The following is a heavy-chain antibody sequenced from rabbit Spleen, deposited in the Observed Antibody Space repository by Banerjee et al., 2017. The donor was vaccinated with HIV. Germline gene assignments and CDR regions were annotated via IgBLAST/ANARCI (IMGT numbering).Heavy chain of an antibody. CDR1: GFDFSVYG. V-gene: IGHV1S47*01. D-gene: IGHD2-1*01. CDR2: IDPIFGRT. CDR3: VRDLGYDDYSEKGYFNL. J-gene: IGHJ4*01. Sequence: QQQLVESGGGLVKPGGTLTLTCKASGFDFSVYGLSWVRQAPGKGLEWIGYIDPIFGRTYYATWVNGRFTISSHNAQNTLYLQLNSLTAADTATYFCVRDLGYDDYSEKGYFNLWGPGTLVTVS.